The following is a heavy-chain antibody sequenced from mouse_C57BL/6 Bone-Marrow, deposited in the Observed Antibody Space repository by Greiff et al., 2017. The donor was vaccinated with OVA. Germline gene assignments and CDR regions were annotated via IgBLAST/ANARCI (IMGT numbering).Heavy chain of an antibody. J-gene: IGHJ4*01. D-gene: IGHD1-1*01. CDR2: IWRGGST. Sequence: VQLQESGPGLVQPSQSLSITCTVSGFSLTSYGVHWVRQSPGKGLEWLGVIWRGGSTDYNAAFMTRLSITKDNSKSQVIFKMNSLQADDTAIYYCAKKGGKDAMDYWGQGTSVTVSS. CDR3: AKKGGKDAMDY. CDR1: GFSLTSYG. V-gene: IGHV2-5*01.